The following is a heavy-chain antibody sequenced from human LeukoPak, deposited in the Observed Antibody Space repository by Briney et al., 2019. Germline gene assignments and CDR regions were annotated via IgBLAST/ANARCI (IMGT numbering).Heavy chain of an antibody. CDR3: ARPLSWFGELLFGGGYYFDY. J-gene: IGHJ4*02. CDR2: ISAYNGNT. CDR1: GYTFTSYG. D-gene: IGHD3-10*01. Sequence: GASVKVSCKASGYTFTSYGISWVRQAPGQGLEWTGWISAYNGNTNYAQKLQGRVTMTTDTSTSTAYMELRSLRSDDTAVYYCARPLSWFGELLFGGGYYFDYWGQGTLVTVSS. V-gene: IGHV1-18*04.